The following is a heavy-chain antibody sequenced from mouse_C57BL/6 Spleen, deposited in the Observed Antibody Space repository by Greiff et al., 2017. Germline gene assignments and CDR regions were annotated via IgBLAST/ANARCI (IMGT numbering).Heavy chain of an antibody. CDR2: ISDGGSYT. CDR3: ARGHYYGSSYEY. J-gene: IGHJ2*01. V-gene: IGHV5-4*03. D-gene: IGHD1-1*01. Sequence: EVMLVESGGGLVKPGGSLKLSCAASGFTFSSYAMSWVRQTPEKRLEWVATISDGGSYTYYPDNVKGRFTISRDNAKNNLYLQMSHLKSEDTAMYYCARGHYYGSSYEYWGQGTTLTVSS. CDR1: GFTFSSYA.